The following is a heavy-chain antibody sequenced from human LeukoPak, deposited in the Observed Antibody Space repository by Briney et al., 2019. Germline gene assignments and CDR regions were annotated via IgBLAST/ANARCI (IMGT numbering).Heavy chain of an antibody. D-gene: IGHD3-22*01. CDR1: GGSISSSSYY. CDR3: ARQGYYYDSSGHPTDY. CDR2: IYYTGSS. V-gene: IGHV4-39*01. J-gene: IGHJ4*02. Sequence: SETLSLTCTVSGGSISSSSYYWGWIRQPPGKGLEWIGSIYYTGSSYYTPSLKGRVTMFVDTPKNQFSLKLSSVTAADTAVYYCARQGYYYDSSGHPTDYWGQGTLVTVSS.